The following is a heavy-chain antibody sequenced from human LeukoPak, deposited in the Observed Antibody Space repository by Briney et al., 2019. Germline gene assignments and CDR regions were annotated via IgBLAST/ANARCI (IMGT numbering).Heavy chain of an antibody. Sequence: GASVKVSCKASGYTFTGYYMHWVRQAPGQGLEWMGWINPNSGGTNYAQKFQGRVTMTRDTSISTVYMELSRLRSDDTAVYYCARDISLGQFGKDQKDSSGLGHWGQGTLVTVSS. J-gene: IGHJ4*02. D-gene: IGHD3-22*01. CDR1: GYTFTGYY. CDR2: INPNSGGT. CDR3: ARDISLGQFGKDQKDSSGLGH. V-gene: IGHV1-2*02.